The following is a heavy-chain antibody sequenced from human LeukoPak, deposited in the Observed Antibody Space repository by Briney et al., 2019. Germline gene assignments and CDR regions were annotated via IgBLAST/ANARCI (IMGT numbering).Heavy chain of an antibody. CDR3: ARQSVDFWTDYAKNWFDP. V-gene: IGHV4-59*01. Sequence: PSETLSLTCSVSGGSINSYYWSWIRQPPGKGLEWIGYMYYSGSPNYNPSLKSRVIISVDTAKNHVSLSLSSVTAADTAVYYCARQSVDFWTDYAKNWFDPWGQGTLVTVSS. CDR2: MYYSGSP. D-gene: IGHD3/OR15-3a*01. J-gene: IGHJ5*02. CDR1: GGSINSYY.